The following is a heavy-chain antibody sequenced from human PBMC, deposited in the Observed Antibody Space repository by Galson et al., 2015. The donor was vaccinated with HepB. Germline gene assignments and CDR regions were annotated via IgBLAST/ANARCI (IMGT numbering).Heavy chain of an antibody. CDR3: ARNYYYHSSGYFQNWFDP. CDR2: INSDGSSR. J-gene: IGHJ5*02. CDR1: GFRFSGYR. Sequence: SLRLSCAASGFRFSGYRMHWIRQAPGKGLAWVARINSDGSSRSYADSVKGRFTISRDNAKNTLYLQMSSLGAEDTAVYYCARNYYYHSSGYFQNWFDPWGQGTLVIVSS. V-gene: IGHV3-74*01. D-gene: IGHD3-22*01.